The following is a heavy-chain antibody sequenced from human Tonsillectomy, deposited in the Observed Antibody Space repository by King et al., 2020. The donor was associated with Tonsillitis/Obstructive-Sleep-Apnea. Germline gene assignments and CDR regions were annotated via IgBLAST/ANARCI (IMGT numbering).Heavy chain of an antibody. CDR1: RFTFSSYA. D-gene: IGHD2-2*01. J-gene: IGHJ6*02. CDR2: ISYDGSNK. V-gene: IGHV3-30*18. Sequence: VQLVESGGGMVQPGRSLRLSCAASRFTFSSYAMHWVRQAPGKGLEWVAVISYDGSNKYYADSVKGRFTISRDNSKNTLYLQMNSLKTEDTALYYCAKEVDREDLVVAPDANDHYYYGMDVGGQGTTVTVSS. CDR3: AKEVDREDLVVAPDANDHYYYGMDV.